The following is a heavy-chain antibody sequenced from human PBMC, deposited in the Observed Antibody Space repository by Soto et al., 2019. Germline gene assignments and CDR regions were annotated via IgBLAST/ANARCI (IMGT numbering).Heavy chain of an antibody. J-gene: IGHJ4*02. CDR1: GYTFTSYG. Sequence: QVQLVQSGAEVKKPGASVKVSCKASGYTFTSYGISWVRQAPGQGLEWMGWINAYNGNTKYAQKLQGRVTMTTDTSTSTANMELRSLRSDDTAVYYCARDQAMAQFDYWGQGTRVTVSS. V-gene: IGHV1-18*01. CDR3: ARDQAMAQFDY. CDR2: INAYNGNT. D-gene: IGHD5-18*01.